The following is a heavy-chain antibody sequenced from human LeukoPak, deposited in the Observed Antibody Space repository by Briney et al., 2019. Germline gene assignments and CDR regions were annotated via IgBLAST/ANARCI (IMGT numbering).Heavy chain of an antibody. V-gene: IGHV4-38-2*02. CDR2: IHHSGST. CDR1: GYSLSSGYY. J-gene: IGHJ2*01. CDR3: ARDHGNDWSWYIDL. D-gene: IGHD3-9*01. Sequence: SETLSLTCTVSGYSLSSGYYWGWIRQPPGKGLEWIGSIHHSGSTYKNSSLETRVTISVDTSKKQFSLKLSSVTAADTAVYYCARDHGNDWSWYIDLWGRGTLVTVSS.